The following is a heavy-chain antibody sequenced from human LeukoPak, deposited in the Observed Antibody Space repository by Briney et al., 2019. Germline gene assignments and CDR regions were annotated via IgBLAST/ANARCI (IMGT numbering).Heavy chain of an antibody. D-gene: IGHD3-22*01. CDR3: ASPSKLVISRGGFDI. CDR1: GGSISSYY. Sequence: SETLSLTCTVSGGSISSYYWSWIRQPAGKGLEWIGRIYTSGSTNYNPSLKSRVTMSVDTSKNQFSLKLSSVTAADTAVYYCASPSKLVISRGGFDIWGQGTMVTVSA. J-gene: IGHJ3*02. V-gene: IGHV4-4*07. CDR2: IYTSGST.